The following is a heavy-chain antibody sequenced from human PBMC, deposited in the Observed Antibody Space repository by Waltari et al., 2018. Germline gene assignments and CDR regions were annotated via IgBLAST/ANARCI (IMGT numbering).Heavy chain of an antibody. CDR3: AKGGGIGSSGWLFDY. J-gene: IGHJ4*02. Sequence: QVQLVESGGGVVQPGRSLRLSCAASGFTFSSYGMHWVRQAPGKGLEWVAVISYDGSNKYYADSVKGRFTISRDNSKNALYLKMNSLRAEDTAVYYCAKGGGIGSSGWLFDYWGQGTLVTVSS. V-gene: IGHV3-30*18. CDR1: GFTFSSYG. D-gene: IGHD6-19*01. CDR2: ISYDGSNK.